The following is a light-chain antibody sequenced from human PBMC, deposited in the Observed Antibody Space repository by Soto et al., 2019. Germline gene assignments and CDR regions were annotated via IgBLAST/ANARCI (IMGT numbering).Light chain of an antibody. CDR3: QKGYSTPVN. V-gene: IGKV1-39*01. CDR1: QSISRH. CDR2: GSS. J-gene: IGKJ5*01. Sequence: DIHITHSPSSLSPSVVDRVTLTFRASQSISRHLNWYQQKPGRAPRLLIYGSSNLQGGVPSRFSGSGSGTDFTLTISSLLPEDFATYYCQKGYSTPVNFGQGTRLEIK.